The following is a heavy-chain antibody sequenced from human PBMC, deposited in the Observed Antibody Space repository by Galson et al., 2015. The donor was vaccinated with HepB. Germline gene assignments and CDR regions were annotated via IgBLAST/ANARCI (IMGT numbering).Heavy chain of an antibody. CDR2: ITHDGSNK. CDR1: GFAFSTYA. D-gene: IGHD3-3*02. V-gene: IGHV3-30*04. CDR3: ARDQQPFLDWLLGMDV. Sequence: SLILSCAASGFAFSTYAMHWVRQAPGKGLEWVALITHDGSNKYHADSVKGRFNISRDNSKNTLYLQMNSPRAEDTAIYYCARDQQPFLDWLLGMDVWGQGTTVTVSS. J-gene: IGHJ6*02.